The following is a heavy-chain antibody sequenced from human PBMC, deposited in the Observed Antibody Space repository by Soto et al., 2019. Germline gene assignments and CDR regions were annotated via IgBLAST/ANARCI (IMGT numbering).Heavy chain of an antibody. Sequence: KPSETLSLTCTVSGGSISSYYWSWTRQPPGKGLEWIGYIYYSGSTNYNPSLKSRVTISVDTSKNQFSLKLSSVTAADTAVYYCARGTPLRYFDWLLRVNAFDIWGQGTMVTVSS. CDR2: IYYSGST. J-gene: IGHJ3*02. V-gene: IGHV4-59*01. CDR1: GGSISSYY. D-gene: IGHD3-9*01. CDR3: ARGTPLRYFDWLLRVNAFDI.